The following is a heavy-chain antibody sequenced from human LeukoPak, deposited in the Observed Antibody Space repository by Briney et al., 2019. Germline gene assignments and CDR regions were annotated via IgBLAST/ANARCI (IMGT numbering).Heavy chain of an antibody. V-gene: IGHV4-34*01. J-gene: IGHJ3*02. CDR2: INHSGST. Sequence: SETLSLTCNVSGYSISTGYYWSWIRQPPGKGLEWIVEINHSGSTNYNPSLKSRVTISVDTSKNQFSLKLSSVTAADTAVYYCARVGDYCSSTSCYEPDAFDIWGQGTMVTISS. CDR1: GYSISTGYY. D-gene: IGHD2-2*01. CDR3: ARVGDYCSSTSCYEPDAFDI.